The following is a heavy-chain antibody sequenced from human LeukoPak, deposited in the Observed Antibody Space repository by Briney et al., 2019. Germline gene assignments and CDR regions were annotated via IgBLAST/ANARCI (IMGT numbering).Heavy chain of an antibody. Sequence: GGSLRLSCAASGFTFSIYSMNGVRESPGKGLEWVSFISSSSSYIYYADSVKGRFTISRDNSKNTLYLQMNSLRAEDTAVYYCARDTQSSSSKGSFAYWGQGTLVTVSS. V-gene: IGHV3-21*04. CDR2: ISSSSSYI. J-gene: IGHJ4*02. D-gene: IGHD6-6*01. CDR3: ARDTQSSSSKGSFAY. CDR1: GFTFSIYS.